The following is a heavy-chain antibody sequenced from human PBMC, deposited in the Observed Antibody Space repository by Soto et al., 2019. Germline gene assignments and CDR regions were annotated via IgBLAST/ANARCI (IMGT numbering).Heavy chain of an antibody. V-gene: IGHV3-30*18. D-gene: IGHD2-15*01. CDR3: AKDSARVVVVAAFDY. CDR1: GFTFSSYG. J-gene: IGHJ4*02. Sequence: QVQLVESGGGVVQPGRSLRLSCAASGFTFSSYGMHWVRQAPGKGLEWVAVISYDGSNKYYADSVKGRFTISRDNSKNTLYLQMNSLRAEDTAVYYCAKDSARVVVVAAFDYWGQGTLVTVSS. CDR2: ISYDGSNK.